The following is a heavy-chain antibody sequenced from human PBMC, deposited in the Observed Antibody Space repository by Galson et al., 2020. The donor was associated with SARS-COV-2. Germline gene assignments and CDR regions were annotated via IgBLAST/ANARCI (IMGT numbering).Heavy chain of an antibody. CDR1: GRTFSSHW. D-gene: IGHD3-10*01. V-gene: IGHV3-7*01. CDR2: IKQDGSEK. CDR3: ARVRALYGWDSFYAYDDFMDV. J-gene: IGHJ6*03. Sequence: GGSLRLSCAASGRTFSSHWMSWVRQAPGKGLEWVANIKQDGSEKYYLESVKGRFTISRDNAKNSLYLQMNSLRAEDTAVYYCARVRALYGWDSFYAYDDFMDVWGKGTTVTIAS.